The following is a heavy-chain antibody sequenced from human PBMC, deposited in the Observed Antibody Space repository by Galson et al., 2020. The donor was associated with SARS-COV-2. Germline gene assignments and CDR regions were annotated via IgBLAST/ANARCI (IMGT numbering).Heavy chain of an antibody. Sequence: SETLSLTCTVSSDSISSGGYYWSWIRQHPEKGLEWVGYIFYSGSTNYNPSLKSRVTVSVDTSKNQFSLKLSSVTAADTAVYYCARDGGYGSGTYYLRYWGQGTLVTVSS. CDR3: ARDGGYGSGTYYLRY. J-gene: IGHJ4*02. CDR2: IFYSGST. V-gene: IGHV4-31*03. D-gene: IGHD3-10*01. CDR1: SDSISSGGYY.